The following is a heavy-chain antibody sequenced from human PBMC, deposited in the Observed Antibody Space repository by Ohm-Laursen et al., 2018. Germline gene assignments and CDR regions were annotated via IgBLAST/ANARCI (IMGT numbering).Heavy chain of an antibody. D-gene: IGHD3/OR15-3a*01. CDR3: AKDMDTRAFDI. Sequence: SLRLSCAASGFTFGDYGLHWVRQAPGKGLEWVSSITWDSGSIGYADSVKGRFTISRDNAKNSLYLQMNSLRAEDTALYYCAKDMDTRAFDIWGQGTMVTVSS. CDR1: GFTFGDYG. CDR2: ITWDSGSI. J-gene: IGHJ3*02. V-gene: IGHV3-9*01.